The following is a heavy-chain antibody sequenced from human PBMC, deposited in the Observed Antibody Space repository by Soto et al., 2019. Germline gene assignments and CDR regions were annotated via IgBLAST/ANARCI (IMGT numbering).Heavy chain of an antibody. Sequence: ASETLSLTCTVSGGSISGYYWSWIRQPAGKGLEWIGRIFASGRTDYNPSLKSRVTMSVDTSKNQFSLKLRSLIVADTAVYFCARDSAGTTSFDWFDPWGQGTLVTVSS. CDR2: IFASGRT. J-gene: IGHJ5*02. V-gene: IGHV4-4*07. CDR1: GGSISGYY. D-gene: IGHD1-7*01. CDR3: ARDSAGTTSFDWFDP.